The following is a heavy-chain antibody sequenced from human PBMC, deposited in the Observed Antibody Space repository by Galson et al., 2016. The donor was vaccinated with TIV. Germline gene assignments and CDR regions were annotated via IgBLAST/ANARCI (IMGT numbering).Heavy chain of an antibody. V-gene: IGHV3-33*01. Sequence: SLRLSCAASGSTFSSFGMHWVRQAPGKGLEWVALIWCDGTNTYYADSVKGRFTISRDNSKNTLYVQMNSLRAEDTAVYYCARAPDYGGNFGGTGETHSYYFHYWGQGTLVTVSS. CDR3: ARAPDYGGNFGGTGETHSYYFHY. J-gene: IGHJ4*02. D-gene: IGHD4-23*01. CDR2: IWCDGTNT. CDR1: GSTFSSFG.